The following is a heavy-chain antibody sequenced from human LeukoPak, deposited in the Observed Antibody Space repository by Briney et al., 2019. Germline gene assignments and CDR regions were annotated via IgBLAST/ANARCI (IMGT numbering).Heavy chain of an antibody. D-gene: IGHD2-2*02. J-gene: IGHJ4*02. CDR1: EFTVSSNY. CDR3: ARTDVVPAVIDY. Sequence: PGGSLRLSCAASEFTVSSNYMNWVRQAPEKGLEWIGSIYYSGSTYYNPSLKSRVTISVDTSKNQFSLKLSSVTAADTAVYYCARTDVVPAVIDYWGQGTLVTVSS. CDR2: IYYSGST. V-gene: IGHV4-39*07.